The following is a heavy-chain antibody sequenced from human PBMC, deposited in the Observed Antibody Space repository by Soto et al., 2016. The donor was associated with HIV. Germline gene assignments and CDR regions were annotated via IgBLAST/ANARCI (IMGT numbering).Heavy chain of an antibody. V-gene: IGHV3-74*01. CDR1: EFTFSNYW. J-gene: IGHJ2*01. Sequence: EVQLVESGGTLIQPGGSLRLFCEASEFTFSNYWIHWVRQVPGKGLTWVSRINNDGSITDYVDFVKGRFSIFRDNTKNTVYLQMNRLREEDTAIYYCARGDYGDNAWWYFDLWGRGTWSLS. CDR2: INNDGSIT. CDR3: ARGDYGDNAWWYFDL. D-gene: IGHD4-17*01.